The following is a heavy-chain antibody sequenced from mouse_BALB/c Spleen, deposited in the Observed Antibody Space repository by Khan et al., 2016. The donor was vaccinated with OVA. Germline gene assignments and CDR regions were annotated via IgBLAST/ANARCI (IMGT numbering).Heavy chain of an antibody. Sequence: VQLLETGPGLVAPSQSLSTTCTVSGFSLTSNGVSWVRQPPGKGLEWLGVIWGDGSINYHSVLKSRLSISKDNSKSQVFLKLNSLQTDDTATYYCAKLRVFYFDYWGQGTTLTVSS. CDR2: IWGDGSI. CDR1: GFSLTSNG. CDR3: AKLRVFYFDY. J-gene: IGHJ2*01. V-gene: IGHV2-3*01.